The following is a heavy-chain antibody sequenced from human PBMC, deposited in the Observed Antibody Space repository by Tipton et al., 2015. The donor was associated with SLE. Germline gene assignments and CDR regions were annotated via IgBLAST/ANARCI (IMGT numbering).Heavy chain of an antibody. Sequence: QLVQSGAEVKKPGSSVKVSCKASGGTFSSYAISWVRQAPGQGLEWMGGIIPILGTANYAQKFQGRVTITTDESTSTAYMELSSLRSEDTAVYYCASIKQLVREGSFDIWGQGTVVTVSS. CDR1: GGTFSSYA. D-gene: IGHD6-13*01. CDR3: ASIKQLVREGSFDI. V-gene: IGHV1-69*05. CDR2: IIPILGTA. J-gene: IGHJ3*02.